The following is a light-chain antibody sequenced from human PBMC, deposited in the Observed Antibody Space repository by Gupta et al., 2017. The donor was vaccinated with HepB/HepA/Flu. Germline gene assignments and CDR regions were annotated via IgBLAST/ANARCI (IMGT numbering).Light chain of an antibody. J-gene: IGKJ3*01. CDR2: WAS. Sequence: DIVMTQSPDYLAVSLGERATINCKSSQSVLYSSNNKNYLAWYQQKPGQPPKLLIYWASTRESGVPDRFSGSGSGTDFTLTISSLQAEDVAVYYCQQDDSTPHTFGHGTKVDIK. CDR3: QQDDSTPHT. V-gene: IGKV4-1*01. CDR1: QSVLYSSNNKNY.